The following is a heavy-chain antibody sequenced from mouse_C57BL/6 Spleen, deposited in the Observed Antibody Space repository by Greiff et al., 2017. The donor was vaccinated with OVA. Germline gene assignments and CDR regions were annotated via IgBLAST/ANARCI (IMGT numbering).Heavy chain of an antibody. V-gene: IGHV5-6*01. CDR3: ARQKDYWFAY. J-gene: IGHJ3*01. CDR1: GFTFSSYG. D-gene: IGHD2-4*01. CDR2: SSSGGSYT. Sequence: EVKLVESGGDLVKPGGSLKLSCAASGFTFSSYGMSWVRQTPDKRLEWVATSSSGGSYTYYPDSVKGRFTISRDNAKNTLYLQMSSLKSEDTAMYYCARQKDYWFAYWGQGTLVTVSA.